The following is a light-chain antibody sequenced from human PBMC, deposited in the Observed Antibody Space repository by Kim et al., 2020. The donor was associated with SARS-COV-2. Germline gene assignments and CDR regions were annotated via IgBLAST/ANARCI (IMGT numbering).Light chain of an antibody. Sequence: DIQMTQSPSTLSASVGDKITITCRASQSISSWLAWYQQKPGEAPKLLIYKASTLESGVPSRFSGSGSGTEFTLTIGCLQADDFATYYCQQYNTYSTFGQGTKLEI. CDR3: QQYNTYST. CDR1: QSISSW. J-gene: IGKJ2*01. V-gene: IGKV1-5*03. CDR2: KAS.